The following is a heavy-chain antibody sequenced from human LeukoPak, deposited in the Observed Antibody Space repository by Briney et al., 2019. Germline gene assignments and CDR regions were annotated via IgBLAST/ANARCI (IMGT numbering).Heavy chain of an antibody. D-gene: IGHD3-9*01. CDR2: INHSGST. V-gene: IGHV4-34*01. CDR1: GGSFSGYY. Sequence: PSETLSLTCAVYGGSFSGYYWSWIRQPPGKGLEWIGEINHSGSTNYNPSLKSRVTISVDTSKNQFSLELSSVTAADTAVYYCARNPSYDILTGYSDYYGMDVWGQGTTVTVSS. CDR3: ARNPSYDILTGYSDYYGMDV. J-gene: IGHJ6*02.